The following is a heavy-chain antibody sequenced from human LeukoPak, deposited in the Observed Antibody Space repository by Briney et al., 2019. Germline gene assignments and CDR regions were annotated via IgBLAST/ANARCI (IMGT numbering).Heavy chain of an antibody. D-gene: IGHD4-17*01. CDR2: ISSGSSVI. Sequence: GGSLRLSCAASRFTFSGYSMNWVRQAPGKGLEWVSYISSGSSVIYYADSVKGRFTISRDNAKNSLYLQMNSLRAEDTATYYCASDRTVTTFDSWGQGTLVTVSS. J-gene: IGHJ4*02. CDR3: ASDRTVTTFDS. CDR1: RFTFSGYS. V-gene: IGHV3-48*04.